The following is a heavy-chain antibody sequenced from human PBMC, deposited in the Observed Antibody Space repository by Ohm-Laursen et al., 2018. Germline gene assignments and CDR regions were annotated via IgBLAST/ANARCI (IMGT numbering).Heavy chain of an antibody. D-gene: IGHD3-3*01. J-gene: IGHJ2*01. Sequence: ASVKVSCKVSGYTFTSHYIHWVRQAPGQGLEWMGMINPSGGSTSYPQKFQGRVTMTRDTSTSTIYLELNSLRSEDTAAYYCARDFWARYFDLWGRGTLVVVSS. CDR3: ARDFWARYFDL. CDR1: GYTFTSHY. V-gene: IGHV1-46*01. CDR2: INPSGGST.